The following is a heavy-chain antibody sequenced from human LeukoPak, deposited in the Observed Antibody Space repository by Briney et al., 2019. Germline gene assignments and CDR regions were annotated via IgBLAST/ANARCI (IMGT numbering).Heavy chain of an antibody. Sequence: ASVKVSCKASGYTFTGYYMHWVRRAPGQGLEWMGWINPNSGGTNYAQKFQGRVTMTRDTSISTAYMELSRLRSDDTAVYYCARARRSYSSGWYGKENWFDPWGQGTLVTVSS. V-gene: IGHV1-2*02. D-gene: IGHD6-19*01. CDR3: ARARRSYSSGWYGKENWFDP. CDR2: INPNSGGT. CDR1: GYTFTGYY. J-gene: IGHJ5*02.